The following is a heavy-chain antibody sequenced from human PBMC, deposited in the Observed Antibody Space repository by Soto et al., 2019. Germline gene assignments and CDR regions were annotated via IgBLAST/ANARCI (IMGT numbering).Heavy chain of an antibody. CDR2: IYHSGST. J-gene: IGHJ5*02. V-gene: IGHV4-30-2*01. Sequence: KTSETLSLTCAVSGGSISSGGYSWSWIRQPPGKGLEWIGYIYHSGSTYYNPSLKSRVTISVDRSKNQFSLKLSSVTAADTAVYYCAREYYGDYEYSWFDPWGQGTLVTVSS. D-gene: IGHD4-17*01. CDR3: AREYYGDYEYSWFDP. CDR1: GGSISSGGYS.